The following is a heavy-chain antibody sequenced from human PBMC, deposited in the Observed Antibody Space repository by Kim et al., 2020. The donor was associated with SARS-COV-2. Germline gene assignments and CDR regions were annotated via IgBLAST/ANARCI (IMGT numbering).Heavy chain of an antibody. Sequence: GSGARTYYAVSVKGRFTISRDNTKNTLHLQMNSLRVDDTAVYYCAKDSSHWGQGTLVTVSS. D-gene: IGHD2-2*01. CDR2: GSGART. J-gene: IGHJ4*02. V-gene: IGHV3-23*01. CDR3: AKDSSH.